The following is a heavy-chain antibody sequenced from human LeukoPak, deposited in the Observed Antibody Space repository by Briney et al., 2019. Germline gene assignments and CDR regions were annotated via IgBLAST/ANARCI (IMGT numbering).Heavy chain of an antibody. CDR3: ARDLVDTVMSHLALFDS. CDR1: GGSIRSGSYY. V-gene: IGHV4-61*02. J-gene: IGHJ4*03. CDR2: IYIIGST. D-gene: IGHD5-18*01. Sequence: SQTLSLTCTVSGGSIRSGSYYWSWIRQSAGKGLEWFGRIYIIGSTKYNPSLKSRVTISVYTSKKQFSLRLSSLTAADPAAYSCARDLVDTVMSHLALFDSWGQGTPVTVSS.